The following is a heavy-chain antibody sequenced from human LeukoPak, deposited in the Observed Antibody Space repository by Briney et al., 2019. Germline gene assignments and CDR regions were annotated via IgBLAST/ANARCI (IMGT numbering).Heavy chain of an antibody. CDR1: GFTLSSYG. Sequence: GGSLRLSCAASGFTLSSYGMSWVRQAPGKGLEWVPAISGGGGGTFYADSVKGRFTISRDNSKNTLYLQMNSLRAEDTAIYYCAKTYSSSRAHYYYYYYMDVWGKGTTVTISS. CDR2: ISGGGGGT. V-gene: IGHV3-23*01. J-gene: IGHJ6*03. CDR3: AKTYSSSRAHYYYYYYMDV. D-gene: IGHD6-13*01.